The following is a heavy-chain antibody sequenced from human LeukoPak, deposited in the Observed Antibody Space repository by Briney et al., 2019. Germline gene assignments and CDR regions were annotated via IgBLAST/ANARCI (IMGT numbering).Heavy chain of an antibody. CDR3: ARDRGGSSGYYPDY. CDR2: ISSSSSTI. D-gene: IGHD3-22*01. V-gene: IGHV3-48*04. J-gene: IGHJ4*02. CDR1: GFTFRSNS. Sequence: GGSLRLSCAASGFTFRSNSMSWVRQAPGKGLEWVSYISSSSSTIYYADSVKGRFTISRDDAKNSLYLQMNSLRVEDTAVYYCARDRGGSSGYYPDYWGQGILVTVSS.